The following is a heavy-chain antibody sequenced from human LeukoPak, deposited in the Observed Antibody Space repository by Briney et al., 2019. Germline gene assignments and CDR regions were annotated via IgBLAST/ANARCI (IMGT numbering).Heavy chain of an antibody. D-gene: IGHD1-1*01. J-gene: IGHJ4*02. V-gene: IGHV1-18*01. Sequence: ASVTVSFMCSVYTFTKYGISWVRPARGQGGAGMGWISAYKANTNYAQKFQGRVTMTTDTSTSTAYMELRSLTSDDTAVYYCARDRDWNLDYWGQGTLVTVSS. CDR2: ISAYKANT. CDR1: VYTFTKYG. CDR3: ARDRDWNLDY.